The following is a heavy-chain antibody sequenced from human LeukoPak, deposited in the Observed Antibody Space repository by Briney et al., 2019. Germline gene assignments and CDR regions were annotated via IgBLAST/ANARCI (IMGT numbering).Heavy chain of an antibody. J-gene: IGHJ4*02. CDR3: AREYCSGGSCYLADY. Sequence: GGSLRLSCAASGFTFSSYSMNWVRQAPGKGLEWVSSISSSSYIYYADSVKGRFTISRDNAKNSLYLQMNSLRAEDTAVYYCAREYCSGGSCYLADYWGQGTLVTVSS. V-gene: IGHV3-21*01. D-gene: IGHD2-15*01. CDR2: ISSSSYI. CDR1: GFTFSSYS.